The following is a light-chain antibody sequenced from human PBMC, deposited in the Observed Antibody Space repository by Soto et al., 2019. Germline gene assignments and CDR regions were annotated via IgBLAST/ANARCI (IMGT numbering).Light chain of an antibody. Sequence: EFVLTQSPGTLSLSPGERATLSCRASQTVRNNYLAWYQQKPGQAPRLLIYDASSRATGIPDRFSGGGSGTDFTLTISSLQPEDFAVYYCQQYGSSPKLTFGGGTKVDIK. CDR2: DAS. CDR3: QQYGSSPKLT. V-gene: IGKV3-20*01. CDR1: QTVRNNY. J-gene: IGKJ4*01.